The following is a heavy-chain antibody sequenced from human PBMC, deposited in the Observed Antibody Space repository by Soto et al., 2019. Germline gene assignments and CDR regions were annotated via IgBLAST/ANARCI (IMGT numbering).Heavy chain of an antibody. V-gene: IGHV4-34*01. Sequence: SETLSLTCAVYGGSFSGYYLSWIRQPPGEGLEWIGEINHSGSTNYNPSLKSRVTISVDTSKNQFSMKLSSVTAADTAVYYCARALAVAGTDRAFDIWGRGTMVTVSS. CDR3: ARALAVAGTDRAFDI. CDR2: INHSGST. CDR1: GGSFSGYY. D-gene: IGHD6-19*01. J-gene: IGHJ3*02.